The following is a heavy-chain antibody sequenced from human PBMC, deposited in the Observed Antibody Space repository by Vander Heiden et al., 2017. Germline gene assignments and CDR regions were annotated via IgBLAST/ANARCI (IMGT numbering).Heavy chain of an antibody. D-gene: IGHD2-21*02. CDR3: ATYRATAFDSYYYYYGLDV. CDR2: INPLLNEA. CDR1: GGDFGSFA. V-gene: IGHV1-69*01. J-gene: IGHJ6*02. Sequence: QVQLVQSGAEVKRPGSSVKVSCKVFGGDFGSFAFSWLRRAPGQGPEWMGDINPLLNEAKYAQKFQGRATITADESTSAVFLELTRLRSDDTAVYHCATYRATAFDSYYYYYGLDVWGQGTTLTVSS.